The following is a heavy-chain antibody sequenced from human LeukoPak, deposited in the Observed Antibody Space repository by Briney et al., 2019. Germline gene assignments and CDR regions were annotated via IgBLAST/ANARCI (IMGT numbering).Heavy chain of an antibody. V-gene: IGHV4-61*01. D-gene: IGHD2-2*01. J-gene: IGHJ4*02. Sequence: SETLSLTCTVSGGSISSSSHYWSWIRQPPGKGLEWIGYIYYDGSTNYNPSLKSRVTISVDTSKNQFSLKLSSVTAADTAVYYCARGKVPAALFDYWGQGTLVTVSS. CDR1: GGSISSSSHY. CDR3: ARGKVPAALFDY. CDR2: IYYDGST.